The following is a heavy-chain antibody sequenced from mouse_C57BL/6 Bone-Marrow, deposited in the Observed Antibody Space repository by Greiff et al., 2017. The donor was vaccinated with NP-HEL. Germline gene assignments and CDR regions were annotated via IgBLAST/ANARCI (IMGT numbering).Heavy chain of an antibody. D-gene: IGHD1-1*01. J-gene: IGHJ4*01. Sequence: QVQLQQSGAELVRPGTSVKMSCKASGYTFTNYWIGWAKQRPGHGLEWIGDIYPGGGYTNYNEKFKGKATPTADKSSSTAYMQFSSLTSEDSAIYYCARYYYEGRSYAMDYWGQGTSVTVSS. V-gene: IGHV1-63*01. CDR2: IYPGGGYT. CDR1: GYTFTNYW. CDR3: ARYYYEGRSYAMDY.